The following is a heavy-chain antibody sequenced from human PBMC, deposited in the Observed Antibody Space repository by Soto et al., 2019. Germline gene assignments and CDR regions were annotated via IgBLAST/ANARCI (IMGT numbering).Heavy chain of an antibody. CDR2: IYWDDDK. CDR1: GFSLNTYGVA. J-gene: IGHJ6*03. Sequence: QITLKESGPTLVKPTQTLTLTCTFSGFSLNTYGVAVGWIRQPPGEALEWLAVIYWDDDKSYSPSLKSRLTITKDTSKNQVVLIMTNMDPVDTATYYCAHSLRLAAGIYYVDVWGEGTTVTVSS. CDR3: AHSLRLAAGIYYVDV. D-gene: IGHD6-13*01. V-gene: IGHV2-5*02.